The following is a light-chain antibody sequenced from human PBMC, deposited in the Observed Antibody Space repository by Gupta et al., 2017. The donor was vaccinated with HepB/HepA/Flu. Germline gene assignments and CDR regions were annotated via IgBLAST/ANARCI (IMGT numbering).Light chain of an antibody. J-gene: IGLJ2*01. V-gene: IGLV2-14*01. CDR3: SSYTSSSTLVV. CDR2: DVS. CDR1: SSDVGGYNY. Sequence: QPSLTHPPSVSGSLGQRITISCTGTSSDVGGYNYVPWYQQHPGKAPKLMIYDVSNRPSGVSNRFSGSNSGNTASLTISGLQAEDEADYYCSSYTSSSTLVVFGGGTELTVL.